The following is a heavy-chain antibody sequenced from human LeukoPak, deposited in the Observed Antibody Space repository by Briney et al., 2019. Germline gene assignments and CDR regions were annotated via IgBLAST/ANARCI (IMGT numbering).Heavy chain of an antibody. D-gene: IGHD2-21*02. CDR1: GFTFNAFG. J-gene: IGHJ4*02. CDR3: ARFRTWGDKAFDY. CDR2: IGTTSGAI. V-gene: IGHV3-48*01. Sequence: GGSLRLSCAASGFTFNAFGMNWVRQAPGKGLEWVSYIGTTSGAIYYADCVKARFTISRDSAKNSLYLQMNSLRAEDTAVYYCARFRTWGDKAFDYWGQGTLVTVSS.